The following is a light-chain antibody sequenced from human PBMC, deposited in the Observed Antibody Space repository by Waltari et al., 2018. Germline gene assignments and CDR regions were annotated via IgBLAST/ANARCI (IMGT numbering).Light chain of an antibody. CDR1: QSVGTF. CDR3: QHYVRLPVT. CDR2: GAS. Sequence: SCRASQSVGTFLGWYQQKPGQAPRLLIQGASARATGTPDRFSGSGSGTDFSLTISRLEPEDFAVYYCQHYVRLPVTFGQGTKVEI. J-gene: IGKJ1*01. V-gene: IGKV3-20*01.